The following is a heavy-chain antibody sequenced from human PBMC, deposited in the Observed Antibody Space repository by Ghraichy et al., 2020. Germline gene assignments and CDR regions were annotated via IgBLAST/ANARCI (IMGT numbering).Heavy chain of an antibody. CDR2: IYYSGST. V-gene: IGHV4-61*01. CDR1: GGSVSSGSYY. Sequence: SETLSLTCTVSGGSVSSGSYYWSWIRQPPGKGLEWIGYIYYSGSTNYNPSLKSRVIISVDTSKNQFSLKLSSVTAADTAVYYCARVRDGYDPEYYFDYWGQGTLVTVSS. J-gene: IGHJ4*02. D-gene: IGHD5-24*01. CDR3: ARVRDGYDPEYYFDY.